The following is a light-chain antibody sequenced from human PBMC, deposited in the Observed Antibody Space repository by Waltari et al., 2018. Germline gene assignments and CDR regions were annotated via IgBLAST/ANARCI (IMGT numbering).Light chain of an antibody. CDR1: QSVRSN. CDR3: QQYNNWPGT. J-gene: IGKJ1*01. V-gene: IGKV3-15*01. CDR2: GAS. Sequence: ELVMTQSPATLSVSPGEGATLSCRASQSVRSNLAWYQQKPGQAPRLIIYGASTRATGIPARFNGGGSGTEFTLTISSLQSEDFATYYCQQYNNWPGTFGQGTKVEIK.